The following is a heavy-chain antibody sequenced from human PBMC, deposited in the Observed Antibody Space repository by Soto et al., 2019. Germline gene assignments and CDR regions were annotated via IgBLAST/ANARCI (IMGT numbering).Heavy chain of an antibody. J-gene: IGHJ4*02. V-gene: IGHV3-33*01. Sequence: QVQLVESGGGVVQPGRSLSLSCAASGFTFSNYGMHWVRQAPGKGLEWVAVIWNDGSNKYYVDSVKGRFTISRDNSKNTLYLQMYSLRGEDTAVYYCARVTTVTNFDYWGQGTLVTVSS. CDR1: GFTFSNYG. CDR2: IWNDGSNK. D-gene: IGHD4-17*01. CDR3: ARVTTVTNFDY.